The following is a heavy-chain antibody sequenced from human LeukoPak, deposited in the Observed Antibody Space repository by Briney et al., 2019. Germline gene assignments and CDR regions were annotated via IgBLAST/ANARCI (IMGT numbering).Heavy chain of an antibody. V-gene: IGHV5-51*01. CDR3: ARRGFNWNDAYYFDY. D-gene: IGHD1-1*01. CDR2: IYPGDSDT. CDR1: GYSFISYW. Sequence: GESLKISCKGSGYSFISYWIGWVRQMPGKGLEWMGIIYPGDSDTRYSPSFQGQVTISADKSISTAYLQWSSLKASDTAMYYCARRGFNWNDAYYFDYWGQGTLVTVSS. J-gene: IGHJ4*02.